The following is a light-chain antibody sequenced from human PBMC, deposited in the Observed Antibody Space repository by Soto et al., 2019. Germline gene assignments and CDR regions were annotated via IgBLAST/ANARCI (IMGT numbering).Light chain of an antibody. CDR2: GAS. Sequence: EIVLTQSPGTLSLSPGERATLSCRASQSVSSSYLAWYQQKPGQDPRLLIYGASSSATGIPDRFSGSGSGTDFTLTISRLEPEDFAVYYCQQYGGSHRTFGQGTKVEIK. V-gene: IGKV3-20*01. CDR1: QSVSSSY. CDR3: QQYGGSHRT. J-gene: IGKJ1*01.